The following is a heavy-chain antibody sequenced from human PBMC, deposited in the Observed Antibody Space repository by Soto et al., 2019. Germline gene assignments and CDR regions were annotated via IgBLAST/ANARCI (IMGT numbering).Heavy chain of an antibody. J-gene: IGHJ6*02. CDR2: IIPIFGTA. Sequence: SVKVSCKASGGTFSSYAISWVRQAPGQGLEWMGGIIPIFGTANYAQKFQGRVTITADKDTSTAYMELSSLRSEDTAVYDCARAISGQLARVLYGMDVWGQGTKVTVSS. D-gene: IGHD1-1*01. CDR1: GGTFSSYA. CDR3: ARAISGQLARVLYGMDV. V-gene: IGHV1-69*06.